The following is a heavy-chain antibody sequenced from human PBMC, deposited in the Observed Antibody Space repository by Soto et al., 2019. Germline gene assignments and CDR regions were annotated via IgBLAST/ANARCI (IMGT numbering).Heavy chain of an antibody. V-gene: IGHV4-30-2*01. CDR2: IYHSGST. J-gene: IGHJ5*02. D-gene: IGHD3-3*01. CDR1: GGSISSGGYS. CDR3: ARGRITIFGVVKDNWFDP. Sequence: SETLSLTCAVSGGSISSGGYSWSWIRQPPGKGLEWSGYIYHSGSTYYNPSLKSRVTISVDRSKNQFSLKLSSVTAADTAVYYCARGRITIFGVVKDNWFDPWGQGTLVTVSS.